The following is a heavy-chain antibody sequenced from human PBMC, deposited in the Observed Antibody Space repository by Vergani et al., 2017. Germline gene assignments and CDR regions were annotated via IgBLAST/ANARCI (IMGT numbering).Heavy chain of an antibody. CDR2: IYHSGST. V-gene: IGHV4-38-2*01. Sequence: QVQLQESGPGLVKPSETLSLTCAVSGYSISSGYYWGWIRQPPGQGLEWIGSIYHSGSTYYNPSLKSRVTISVDTSKNQFSLKLSSVTAADTAVYYCARGARSSGYYYQPPKRDYFDYWGQGTLVTVSS. CDR1: GYSISSGYY. J-gene: IGHJ4*02. CDR3: ARGARSSGYYYQPPKRDYFDY. D-gene: IGHD3-22*01.